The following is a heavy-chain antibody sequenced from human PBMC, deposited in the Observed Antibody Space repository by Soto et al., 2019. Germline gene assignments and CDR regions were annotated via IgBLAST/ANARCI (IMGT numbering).Heavy chain of an antibody. CDR1: GFTFSSYA. J-gene: IGHJ4*02. Sequence: QVQLVESGGGVVQPGRSLRLSCAASGFTFSSYAMHWVRQAPGKGLEWVAVISYDGSNKYYADSVKGRFTISRDNSKNTLYLQKNSLRAEDTAVYYCAREDIVLVPAANFDYWGQGTLVTVSS. D-gene: IGHD2-2*01. V-gene: IGHV3-30-3*01. CDR2: ISYDGSNK. CDR3: AREDIVLVPAANFDY.